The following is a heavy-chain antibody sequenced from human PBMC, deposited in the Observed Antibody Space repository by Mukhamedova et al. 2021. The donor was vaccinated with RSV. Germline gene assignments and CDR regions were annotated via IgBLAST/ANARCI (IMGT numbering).Heavy chain of an antibody. CDR1: TFSSYA. Sequence: TFSSYAMHWVRQAPGKGLEWVAVISYDGSNKYYADSVKGRFTISRDNSKNTLYLQMNSLRAEDTAVYYCARVGLDYYGMDGWGQGT. V-gene: IGHV3-30*01. CDR2: ISYDGSNK. D-gene: IGHD3-16*01. J-gene: IGHJ6*02. CDR3: ARVGLDYYGMDG.